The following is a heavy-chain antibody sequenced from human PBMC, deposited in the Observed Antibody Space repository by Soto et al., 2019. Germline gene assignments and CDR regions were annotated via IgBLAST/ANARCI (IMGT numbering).Heavy chain of an antibody. CDR1: GGSISSSSYY. D-gene: IGHD6-19*01. V-gene: IGHV4-39*01. CDR3: ASAVEYSSGSWFDP. Sequence: PSETLSLTCTVSGGSISSSSYYWGWIRQPPGKGLEWIGSIYYSGSTYYNPSLKSRVTISVDMSKNQFSLKLSSVTAADTAVYYCASAVEYSSGSWFDPWGQGTLVTVSS. CDR2: IYYSGST. J-gene: IGHJ5*02.